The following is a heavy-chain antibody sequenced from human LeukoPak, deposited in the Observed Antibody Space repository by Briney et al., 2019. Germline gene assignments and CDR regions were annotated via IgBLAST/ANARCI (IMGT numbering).Heavy chain of an antibody. CDR2: IRYDGSEK. Sequence: PGGSLILSCAASGFTFSTYGIHWVRQAPGKGREWVAFIRYDGSEKYYADSMKGRFTISRDSSKNTLYLQMNSLRTEDTAVYYCAKDAWRCSGSSCPQYYYYMDVWGKGTTVTVSS. V-gene: IGHV3-30*02. D-gene: IGHD2-15*01. CDR1: GFTFSTYG. J-gene: IGHJ6*03. CDR3: AKDAWRCSGSSCPQYYYYMDV.